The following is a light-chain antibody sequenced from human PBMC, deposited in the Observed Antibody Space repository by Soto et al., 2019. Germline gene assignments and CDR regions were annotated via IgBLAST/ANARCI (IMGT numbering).Light chain of an antibody. CDR3: QQYNSYSPR. CDR2: KAS. V-gene: IGKV1-5*03. Sequence: EIQVTPSSSTLFASVVHRVTITCRASQSISGWLAWYQQKAGKAPNLLIYKASRLESGVPSRFSGSGSETEFTLTISGLQPGDSATYYCQQYNSYSPRFGQGTKVDIK. CDR1: QSISGW. J-gene: IGKJ1*01.